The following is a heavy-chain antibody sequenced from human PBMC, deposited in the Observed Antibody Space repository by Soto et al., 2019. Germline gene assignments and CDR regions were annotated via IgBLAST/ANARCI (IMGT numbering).Heavy chain of an antibody. CDR1: GGSISSYY. CDR3: ARGSHNILTGYPNWFDP. Sequence: SETLSLTCTVSGGSISSYYGSWIRQPPGKGLEWIGYIYYSGSTNYNPSLKSRVTISVDTSKNQFSLKLSSVTAADTAVYYCARGSHNILTGYPNWFDPWGQGTLVTVSS. J-gene: IGHJ5*02. D-gene: IGHD3-9*01. CDR2: IYYSGST. V-gene: IGHV4-59*01.